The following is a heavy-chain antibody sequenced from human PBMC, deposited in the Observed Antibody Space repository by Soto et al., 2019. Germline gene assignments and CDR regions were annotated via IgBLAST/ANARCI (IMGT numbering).Heavy chain of an antibody. J-gene: IGHJ4*02. CDR2: INPSGGST. V-gene: IGHV1-46*03. CDR1: GYTFTSNY. Sequence: QVQLVQSGAEVRKPGASVKVSCEASGYTFTSNYLLWVRESPGQGLEWMGIINPSGGSTTYSQKLQGRLTVTRDTSTSTVFTELSSLRSDDTAVYYCARLTALTTADYWGQGTLVTVSS. D-gene: IGHD1-1*01. CDR3: ARLTALTTADY.